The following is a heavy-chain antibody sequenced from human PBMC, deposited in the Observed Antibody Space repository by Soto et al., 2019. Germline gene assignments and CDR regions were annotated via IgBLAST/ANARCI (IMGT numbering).Heavy chain of an antibody. D-gene: IGHD3-16*02. CDR1: GFTFSNAW. CDR2: IKSKTDGGTT. Sequence: EVQLVESGGGLVKPGGSLRLSCAASGFTFSNAWINWVRQAPGKGLEWVGRIKSKTDGGTTDFAAPVKGRFAISRDDSKNMVYLQMNSLKTEDTAVYYCTAASYITIVIIRFDYWGHGTLVTVSS. V-gene: IGHV3-15*07. J-gene: IGHJ4*01. CDR3: TAASYITIVIIRFDY.